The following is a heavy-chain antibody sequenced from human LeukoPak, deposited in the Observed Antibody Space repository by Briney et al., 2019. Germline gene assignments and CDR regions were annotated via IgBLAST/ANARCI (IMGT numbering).Heavy chain of an antibody. V-gene: IGHV4-61*01. CDR3: AKGGNWFDP. CDR1: GVXVSSGSYY. Sequence: SETLSLTCTVFGVXVSSGSYYWSWIRQPPGKGLEWIGHVYYSGSTKYNPSLKSPVTISVDTSKNQFSLKLSSVTAADTAVYYCAKGGNWFDPWGQGTLVTVSS. D-gene: IGHD3-10*01. J-gene: IGHJ5*02. CDR2: VYYSGST.